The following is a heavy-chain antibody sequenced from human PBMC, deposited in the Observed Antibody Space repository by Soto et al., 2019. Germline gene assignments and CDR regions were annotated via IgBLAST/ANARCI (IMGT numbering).Heavy chain of an antibody. J-gene: IGHJ6*03. CDR2: IYCGGST. D-gene: IGHD3-3*01. V-gene: IGHV3-66*01. Sequence: GGSLRLSCAASGFTVSSNYMSWVRQAPGKGLEWVSVIYCGGSTYYADSVKGIFTISRDNSKNTLYLQMNSLRAEDTAVYYCARDRPLRFLEWSPSYYYYYMDVWGKGTTVTVSS. CDR3: ARDRPLRFLEWSPSYYYYYMDV. CDR1: GFTVSSNY.